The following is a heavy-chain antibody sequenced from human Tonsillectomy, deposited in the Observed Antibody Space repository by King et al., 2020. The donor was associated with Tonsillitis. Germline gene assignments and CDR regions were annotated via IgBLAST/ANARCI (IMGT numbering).Heavy chain of an antibody. V-gene: IGHV3-73*02. Sequence: VQLVESGGGLVQPGGSLKLSCTASGFTFSGSAMHWVRQASGKGLEWVGRIRSNADSYATAYAESVKGRFTISRDDSKNTANLQMNSLKTEDTAVYYCIRGGNDGYYYGMDVWGQGTTVTVSS. CDR1: GFTFSGSA. CDR2: IRSNADSYAT. D-gene: IGHD5-12*01. CDR3: IRGGNDGYYYGMDV. J-gene: IGHJ6*02.